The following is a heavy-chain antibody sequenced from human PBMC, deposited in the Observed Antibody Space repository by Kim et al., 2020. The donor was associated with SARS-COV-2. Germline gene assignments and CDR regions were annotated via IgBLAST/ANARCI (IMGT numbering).Heavy chain of an antibody. CDR2: ITSSSGYI. CDR3: ARRGYDSSGYYYGTFDY. D-gene: IGHD3-22*01. V-gene: IGHV3-21*01. J-gene: IGHJ4*02. CDR1: GFPFSSYS. Sequence: GGSLRLSCAASGFPFSSYSMNWVRQAPGKGLEWVSSITSSSGYIYYADSVKGRFTISRDNAENSLFLQMNSLRAEDTAVYYCARRGYDSSGYYYGTFDYWSQRTLVTVSS.